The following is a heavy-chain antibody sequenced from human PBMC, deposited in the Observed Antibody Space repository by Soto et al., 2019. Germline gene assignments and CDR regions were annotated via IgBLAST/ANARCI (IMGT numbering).Heavy chain of an antibody. Sequence: QLQLQESGPGLVKPSETLSLTCTVSGGSLSGNSYYWGWIRQPPGKGLEWIGSYYPSGSTYYNPSLKSRVTIPVGTSKKHFSLKLGSVTAADPAVYYGVIMAGYWGQGTLVIVSS. V-gene: IGHV4-39*02. CDR1: GGSLSGNSYY. CDR3: VIMAGY. J-gene: IGHJ4*02. D-gene: IGHD3-16*01. CDR2: YYPSGST.